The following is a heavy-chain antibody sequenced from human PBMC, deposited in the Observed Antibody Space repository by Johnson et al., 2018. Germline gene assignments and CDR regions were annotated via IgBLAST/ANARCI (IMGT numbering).Heavy chain of an antibody. D-gene: IGHD3-10*01. Sequence: QVQLVQSGGGVVQXGRSXRLXCAASGFTFSSYGMHWVRQAPGKGLEWVAVISSDGSTKYYADSVKGRFTISRDNSKHTLYLQMNSLRAGDTAVYNCAKRAYYYGSGSYNDDAFDIWGQGTMVTVSS. CDR2: ISSDGSTK. CDR3: AKRAYYYGSGSYNDDAFDI. CDR1: GFTFSSYG. V-gene: IGHV3-30*18. J-gene: IGHJ3*02.